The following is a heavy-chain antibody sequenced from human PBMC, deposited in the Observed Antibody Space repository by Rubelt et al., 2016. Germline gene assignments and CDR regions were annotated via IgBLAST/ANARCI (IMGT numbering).Heavy chain of an antibody. V-gene: IGHV1-46*01. D-gene: IGHD3-3*01. J-gene: IGHJ5*02. Sequence: QVQLVQSGAEVKKPGASVKVSCKASGYTFTSYYMHWVRHAPGQGLEWLGIINPSVGRTSYAQKCQGRVTMTRDTSTSTGYMELSSLRSEDTAVYYCARSPRYDFEDNWFDPWGQGTLVTVSS. CDR3: ARSPRYDFEDNWFDP. CDR2: INPSVGRT. CDR1: GYTFTSYY.